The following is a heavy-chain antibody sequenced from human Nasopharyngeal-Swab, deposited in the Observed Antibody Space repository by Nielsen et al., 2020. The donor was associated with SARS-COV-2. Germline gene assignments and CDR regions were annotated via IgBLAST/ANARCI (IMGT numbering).Heavy chain of an antibody. Sequence: GASLKISCTASGFTFGDYAMSWFRQAPGKGLGWVGFIRSKAYGGTTEYAASVKGRFTISRDDSKSIAYLQMNSLKTEDTAVYYCTRETPYSSGWYSFDYWGQGTLVTVSS. CDR2: IRSKAYGGTT. J-gene: IGHJ4*02. CDR1: GFTFGDYA. V-gene: IGHV3-49*03. D-gene: IGHD6-19*01. CDR3: TRETPYSSGWYSFDY.